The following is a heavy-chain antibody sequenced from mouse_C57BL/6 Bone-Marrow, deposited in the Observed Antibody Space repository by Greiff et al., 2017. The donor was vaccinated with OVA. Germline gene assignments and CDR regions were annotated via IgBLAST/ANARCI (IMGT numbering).Heavy chain of an antibody. CDR3: VRRDYPYAMDY. J-gene: IGHJ4*01. V-gene: IGHV10-3*02. CDR1: FFPFPPSS. Sequence: LSCASSFFPFPPSSLPFFLPAPGPFFSFVSLIIIKSSNYATYYADSVKDRFTISRDDSQSMLYLQMNNLKTEDTAMYYCVRRDYPYAMDYWGQGTSVTVSS. D-gene: IGHD5-5*01. CDR2: IIIKSSNYAT.